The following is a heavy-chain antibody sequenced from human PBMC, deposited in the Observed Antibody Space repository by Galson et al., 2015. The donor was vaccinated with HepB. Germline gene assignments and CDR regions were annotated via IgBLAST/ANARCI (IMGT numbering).Heavy chain of an antibody. CDR1: GYTFTSYY. Sequence: SVKVSCKASGYTFTSYYMHWVRQAPGQGLEWMGIINPSGGSTSCAQKFQGRVTMTRDTSTSTVYMELSSLRSEDTAVYYCARDLNKGSYLMNWFDPWGQGTLVTVSS. V-gene: IGHV1-46*01. D-gene: IGHD1-26*01. J-gene: IGHJ5*02. CDR3: ARDLNKGSYLMNWFDP. CDR2: INPSGGST.